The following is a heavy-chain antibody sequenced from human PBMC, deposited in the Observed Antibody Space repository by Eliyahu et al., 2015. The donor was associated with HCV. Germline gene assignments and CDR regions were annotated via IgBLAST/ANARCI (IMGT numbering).Heavy chain of an antibody. CDR3: AKDYYGDYDGGGMDV. Sequence: GRFTISRDNAKNSLYLQMNSLRAEDTALYYCAKDYYGDYDGGGMDVWGQGTTVTVSS. D-gene: IGHD4-17*01. V-gene: IGHV3-9*01. J-gene: IGHJ6*02.